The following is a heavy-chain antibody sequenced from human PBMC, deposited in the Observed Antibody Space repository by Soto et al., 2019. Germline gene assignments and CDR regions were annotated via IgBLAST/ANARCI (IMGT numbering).Heavy chain of an antibody. CDR1: GGTFSTFG. D-gene: IGHD3-10*02. CDR2: IIPFFGTA. V-gene: IGHV1-69*13. CDR3: ARTAPMDAGDKYYYVF. Sequence: SVKVSCKTSGGTFSTFGISWVRQAPGQGLEWMGGIIPFFGTAAYSQNFEDRITITADESTNTVYMDLRRLTSEDTARYYCARTAPMDAGDKYYYVFWGQGGLVTVSS. J-gene: IGHJ4*02.